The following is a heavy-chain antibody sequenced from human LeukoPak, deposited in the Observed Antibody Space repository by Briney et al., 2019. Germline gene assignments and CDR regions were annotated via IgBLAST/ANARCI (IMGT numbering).Heavy chain of an antibody. V-gene: IGHV4-34*01. CDR1: GGSFSGYY. D-gene: IGHD3-16*02. J-gene: IGHJ4*02. Sequence: SETLSLTCAVYGGSFSGYYWSWIRQPPGKGLEWIGEINHSGSTNYNPSLKSRVTISVDTSKNQFSLKLSSVTAADTAVYYCARATAYDYVWGSYRYTFHYFDYWGQGTLVTVSS. CDR3: ARATAYDYVWGSYRYTFHYFDY. CDR2: INHSGST.